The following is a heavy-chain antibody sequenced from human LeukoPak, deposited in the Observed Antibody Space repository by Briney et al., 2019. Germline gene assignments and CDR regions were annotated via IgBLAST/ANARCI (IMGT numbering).Heavy chain of an antibody. D-gene: IGHD1-14*01. CDR2: IIPIFGTA. V-gene: IGHV1-69*05. CDR3: ASEPGIREEPKYYFDY. Sequence: SVKVSCKASGGTFSSYAISWVRQAPGQGLEWMGGIIPIFGTANYAQKFQGRVTITTDESTSTAYMELSSLRSEDTAVYYCASEPGIREEPKYYFDYWGQGTLVTVSS. CDR1: GGTFSSYA. J-gene: IGHJ4*02.